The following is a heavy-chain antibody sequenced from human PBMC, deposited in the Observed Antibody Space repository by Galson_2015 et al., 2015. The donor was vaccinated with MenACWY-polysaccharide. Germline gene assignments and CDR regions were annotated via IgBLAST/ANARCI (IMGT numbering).Heavy chain of an antibody. D-gene: IGHD3-16*01. CDR1: VASITRGGYF. V-gene: IGHV4-31*03. CDR3: ARGGRAVSNRNWFDP. CDR2: ISLDAGT. Sequence: NLSLTCPVSVASITRGGYFWSWLRQNPGKGLEWIASISLDAGTYYNPSLKRRVTMSLDTPKNKFSLQLNSVTAADTAVYYCARGGRAVSNRNWFDPWGQGTLVTVSS. J-gene: IGHJ5*02.